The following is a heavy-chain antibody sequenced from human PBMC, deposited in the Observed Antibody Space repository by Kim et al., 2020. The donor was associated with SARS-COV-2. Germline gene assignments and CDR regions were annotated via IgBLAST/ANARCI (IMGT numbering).Heavy chain of an antibody. J-gene: IGHJ4*02. CDR3: AREELQYFDWLLLGDFDY. V-gene: IGHV7-4-1*02. CDR2: INTNTGNP. CDR1: GYTFAKYA. Sequence: ASVKVSCKASGYTFAKYAMNWVRQAPGQGLEWMGRINTNTGNPTYAQGFTGRFVFSLDTSVSTAYLQISSLKAEDTAVYYCAREELQYFDWLLLGDFDYWGQGTLVTVSS. D-gene: IGHD3-9*01.